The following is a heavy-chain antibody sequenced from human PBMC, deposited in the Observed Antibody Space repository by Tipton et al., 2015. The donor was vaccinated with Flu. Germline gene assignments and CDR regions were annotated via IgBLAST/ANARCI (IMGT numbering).Heavy chain of an antibody. CDR1: GGPIISGGDY. V-gene: IGHV4-31*03. Sequence: TLSLTCTVSGGPIISGGDYWSWIRQHPGKGLEWIGHIYYIGNTNYNPSLKSRVTISMDTSKSQFSLKLSSMTAADTAVYYCARDGGSYYFDYWGQGTLVTVSS. D-gene: IGHD1-26*01. CDR3: ARDGGSYYFDY. CDR2: IYYIGNT. J-gene: IGHJ4*02.